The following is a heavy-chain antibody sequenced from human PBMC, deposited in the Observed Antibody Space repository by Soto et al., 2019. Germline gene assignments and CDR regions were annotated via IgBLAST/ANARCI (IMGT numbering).Heavy chain of an antibody. CDR1: GFTFSSYS. J-gene: IGHJ3*02. V-gene: IGHV3-21*01. Sequence: GGSLRLSCAASGFTFSSYSMNWVRQAPGKGLEWVSSISSSSSYIYYADSVKGRFTISRDNAKNSLYLQMNSLRAEDTAVYYCARDTGIAAAGREAFDIWGQGTMVTVSS. CDR3: ARDTGIAAAGREAFDI. CDR2: ISSSSSYI. D-gene: IGHD6-13*01.